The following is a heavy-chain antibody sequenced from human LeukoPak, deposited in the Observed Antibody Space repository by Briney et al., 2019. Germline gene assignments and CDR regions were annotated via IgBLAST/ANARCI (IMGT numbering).Heavy chain of an antibody. D-gene: IGHD3-22*01. V-gene: IGHV4-59*01. CDR1: GGSISSYY. J-gene: IGHJ3*02. CDR2: IYYSGST. Sequence: SETLSLTCTVSGGSISSYYWSWIRQPPGKGLEWIGYIYYSGSTDYNPSLKSRVTISVDTSKNQFSLKLSSVTAADTAVYYCARDRGDYYDSSGYLIDAFDIWGQGTMVTVSS. CDR3: ARDRGDYYDSSGYLIDAFDI.